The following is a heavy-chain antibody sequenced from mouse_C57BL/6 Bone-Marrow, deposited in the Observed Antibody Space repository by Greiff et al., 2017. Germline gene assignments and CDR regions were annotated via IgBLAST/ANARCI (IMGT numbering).Heavy chain of an antibody. Sequence: QVQLKESGAELARPGASVKLSCKASGYTFTSYGISWVKQRTGQGLEWIGELYPRSGNTYYNEKFKGKATLTADKSSSTAYMELRRLTSEDSAVYFCARSDYSSYWFAYWGQGTLVTVSA. CDR1: GYTFTSYG. V-gene: IGHV1-81*01. J-gene: IGHJ3*01. D-gene: IGHD2-5*01. CDR2: LYPRSGNT. CDR3: ARSDYSSYWFAY.